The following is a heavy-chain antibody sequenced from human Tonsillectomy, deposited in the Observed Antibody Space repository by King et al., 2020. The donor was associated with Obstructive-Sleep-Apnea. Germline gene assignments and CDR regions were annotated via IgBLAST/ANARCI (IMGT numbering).Heavy chain of an antibody. CDR3: AKALDAAGGFDY. D-gene: IGHD6-13*01. V-gene: IGHV3-43*01. CDR1: GLTFDDYT. Sequence: VQLVESGGVVVQPGGSVRLSCAASGLTFDDYTMHWVRQAPGKGLEWVSLISWNGGRTYFADSVKGRFTISRDNSKNSLYLQMNNLRTADTALYYCAKALDAAGGFDYWGQGTLVTVSS. J-gene: IGHJ4*02. CDR2: ISWNGGRT.